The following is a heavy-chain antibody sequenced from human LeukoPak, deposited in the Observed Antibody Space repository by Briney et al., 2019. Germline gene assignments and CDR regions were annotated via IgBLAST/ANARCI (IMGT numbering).Heavy chain of an antibody. CDR3: ARLSGYADYYHGMDV. D-gene: IGHD5-12*01. CDR2: IYYSGST. J-gene: IGHJ6*02. Sequence: SETLSLTCTVSGGSISSYYWSWIRQPPGKGLEWIGYIYYSGSTNYNPSLKSRVTISVDTSKNQFSLKLSSVTAADTAVYYCARLSGYADYYHGMDVWGQGTTVTVSS. V-gene: IGHV4-59*01. CDR1: GGSISSYY.